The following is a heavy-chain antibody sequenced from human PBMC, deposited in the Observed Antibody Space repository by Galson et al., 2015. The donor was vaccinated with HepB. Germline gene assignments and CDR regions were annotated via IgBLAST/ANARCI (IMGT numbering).Heavy chain of an antibody. CDR1: GGTFSSYA. V-gene: IGHV1-69*13. J-gene: IGHJ4*02. Sequence: SVKVSCKASGGTFSSYAISWVRQAPGQGLEWMGGIIPIFGTANYAQKFQGRVTITADESTSTAYMELSSLRSEDTAVYYCARVLGYSSGWYSSGMDYWGQGTLVTVSS. CDR2: IIPIFGTA. D-gene: IGHD6-19*01. CDR3: ARVLGYSSGWYSSGMDY.